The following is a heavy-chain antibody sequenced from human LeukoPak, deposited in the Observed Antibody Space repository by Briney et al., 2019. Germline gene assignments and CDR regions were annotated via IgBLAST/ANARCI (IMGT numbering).Heavy chain of an antibody. V-gene: IGHV4-34*01. CDR1: GGSFSGYF. D-gene: IGHD3-10*01. J-gene: IGHJ4*02. CDR3: ARFGTY. Sequence: SETLSLTCAVYGGSFSGYFWSWTRQPPGKGLEWIGEINRSGSTTYNPSLKSRVTISVDTSKNQFSLKLNSVTAADTAVYYCARFGTYWGQGILVTVSS. CDR2: INRSGST.